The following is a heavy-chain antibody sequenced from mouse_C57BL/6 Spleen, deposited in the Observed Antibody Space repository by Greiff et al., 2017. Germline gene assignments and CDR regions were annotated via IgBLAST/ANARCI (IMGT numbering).Heavy chain of an antibody. Sequence: VQLQQSGPVLVKPGASVKMSCKASGYTFTDYYMNWVKQSHGKSLEWIGVIIPYNGGTSYNQQLKGKATLTVDKSTSTAYMELNSLTSEDSAVYYCARGAGVYAMDYWGQGTSVTVSS. CDR1: GYTFTDYY. J-gene: IGHJ4*01. D-gene: IGHD3-3*01. CDR3: ARGAGVYAMDY. V-gene: IGHV1-19*01. CDR2: IIPYNGGT.